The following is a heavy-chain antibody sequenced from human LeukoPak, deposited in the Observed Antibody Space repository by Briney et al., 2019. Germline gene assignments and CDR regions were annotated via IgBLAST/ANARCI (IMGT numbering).Heavy chain of an antibody. CDR2: IYHGGSA. J-gene: IGHJ4*02. CDR3: ASSRGDCSGGSCYSPYFDY. D-gene: IGHD2-15*01. V-gene: IGHV4-4*02. Sequence: SETLSLTCAVSGGSISSSNWWSWVRQPPGKGLEWIGEIYHGGSANYNPSLKSRVTISIDKSKNQFSLKLSSVTAADTAVYYCASSRGDCSGGSCYSPYFDYWGQGTLVTVSS. CDR1: GGSISSSNW.